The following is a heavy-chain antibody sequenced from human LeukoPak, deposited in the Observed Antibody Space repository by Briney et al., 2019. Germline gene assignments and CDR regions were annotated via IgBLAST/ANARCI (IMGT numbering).Heavy chain of an antibody. CDR2: ISSSSTYS. V-gene: IGHV3-11*06. Sequence: GGSLRLSCVASGFTFSDYYMSWIRQAPGKGLEWVSYISSSSTYSSYADSVKGRFTISRDNAKNSLYLQMNSLRVEDTAVYYCARVMIGTVNWFDPWGQGTLVTVSS. CDR3: ARVMIGTVNWFDP. CDR1: GFTFSDYY. D-gene: IGHD3-22*01. J-gene: IGHJ5*02.